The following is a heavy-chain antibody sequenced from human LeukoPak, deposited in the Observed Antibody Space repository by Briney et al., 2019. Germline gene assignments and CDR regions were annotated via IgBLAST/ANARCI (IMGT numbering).Heavy chain of an antibody. D-gene: IGHD4-17*01. CDR3: ARDETVTTFRGRYYYFDY. J-gene: IGHJ4*02. V-gene: IGHV4-4*07. CDR1: GGSISSYY. CDR2: IYTSGST. Sequence: SETLSLTCTVSGGSISSYYWSWIRQPAGKGLEWIGRIYTSGSTNYNPSLKSRVTMSVDTSKNQLSLKLSSVTAADTAVYYCARDETVTTFRGRYYYFDYWGQGTLVTVSS.